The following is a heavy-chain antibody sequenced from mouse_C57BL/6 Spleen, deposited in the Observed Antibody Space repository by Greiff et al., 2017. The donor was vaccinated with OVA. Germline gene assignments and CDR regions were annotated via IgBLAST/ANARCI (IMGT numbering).Heavy chain of an antibody. CDR1: GFTFSDYG. CDR2: ISSGSSTI. V-gene: IGHV5-17*01. Sequence: EVMLVESGGGLVKPGGSLKLSCAASGFTFSDYGMHWVRQASETGLEWVAYISSGSSTIYYADTVKGRFTISRDNAKNTLFLQMTSLRSEDTAMYYCARRGYYGSSLYYYAMDYWGQGTSVTVSS. J-gene: IGHJ4*01. D-gene: IGHD1-1*01. CDR3: ARRGYYGSSLYYYAMDY.